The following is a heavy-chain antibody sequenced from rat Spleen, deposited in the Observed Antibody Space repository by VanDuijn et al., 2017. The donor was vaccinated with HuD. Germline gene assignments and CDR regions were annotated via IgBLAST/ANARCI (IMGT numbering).Heavy chain of an antibody. CDR2: INYDGSST. CDR1: GFIFSDHY. D-gene: IGHD2-5*01. J-gene: IGHJ2*01. CDR3: TRGGYFRY. V-gene: IGHV5-29*01. Sequence: EVQLVESDGGLVQPGRSLKLSCVASGFIFSDHYVAWVRQAPTKGLEWVATINYDGSSTFYRDSVRARFTISRDNAKSTLYLQVDSLRSEDTATYYCTRGGYFRYWGQGVMVTVSS.